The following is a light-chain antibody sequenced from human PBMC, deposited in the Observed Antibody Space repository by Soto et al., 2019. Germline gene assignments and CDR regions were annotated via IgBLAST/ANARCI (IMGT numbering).Light chain of an antibody. J-gene: IGKJ1*01. CDR3: QQYNNWPLWT. Sequence: EILMTQSPGTLSVSPGERATLSCRASQSIGNNLAWYQQKPGQTPRLLVFDASTRATGFPPRFSGSGSGTEFTLTISSLQSEDFAVYYCQQYNNWPLWTFGQGTKVDIK. V-gene: IGKV3-15*01. CDR2: DAS. CDR1: QSIGNN.